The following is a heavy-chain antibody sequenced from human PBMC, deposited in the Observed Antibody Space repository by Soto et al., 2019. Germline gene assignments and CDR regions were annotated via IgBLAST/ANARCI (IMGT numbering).Heavy chain of an antibody. CDR3: ARDKSAAMVTFLDY. CDR1: GGTFSSYA. Sequence: GASVKVSCKASGGTFSSYAISWVRQAPGQGLEWMGGIIPIFGTANYAQKFQGRVTITADESTSTAYMELSSLRSEDTAVYYCARDKSAAMVTFLDYWGQGTLVTVSS. D-gene: IGHD5-18*01. J-gene: IGHJ4*02. CDR2: IIPIFGTA. V-gene: IGHV1-69*13.